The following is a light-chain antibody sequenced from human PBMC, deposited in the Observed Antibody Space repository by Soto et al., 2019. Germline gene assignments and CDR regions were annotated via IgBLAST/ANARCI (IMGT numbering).Light chain of an antibody. Sequence: ELVMTHSPATLSVSPGERATLSCRASQSVSSNLAWYQQKPGQAPRLLIYGASTRATGIPARFSGSGSGTEFTLTISSLQSEDFAVYYCQQYNNWPGTFGQGTKV. J-gene: IGKJ1*01. V-gene: IGKV3-15*01. CDR3: QQYNNWPGT. CDR2: GAS. CDR1: QSVSSN.